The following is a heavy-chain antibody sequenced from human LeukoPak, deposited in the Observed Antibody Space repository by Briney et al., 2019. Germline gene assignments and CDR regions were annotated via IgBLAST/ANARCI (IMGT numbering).Heavy chain of an antibody. D-gene: IGHD2-2*01. V-gene: IGHV4-31*03. CDR3: ARGGGKGVVPAATKYYFDY. CDR2: IYYSGST. Sequence: SQTLFLTCTVSGGSISSGGYYWSWIRQHPGKGLVWIGYIYYSGSTYYNPSLKSRVTISVDTSKNQFSLKLSSVTAADTAVYYCARGGGKGVVPAATKYYFDYWGQGTLVTVSS. J-gene: IGHJ4*02. CDR1: GGSISSGGYY.